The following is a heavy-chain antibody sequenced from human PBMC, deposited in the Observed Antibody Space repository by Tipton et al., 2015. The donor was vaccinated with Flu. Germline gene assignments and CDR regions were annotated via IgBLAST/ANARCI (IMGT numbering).Heavy chain of an antibody. CDR1: GGSISSGSYF. CDR3: ARDTFRYCSGASCLSDYYYYGMDV. J-gene: IGHJ6*02. D-gene: IGHD2-15*01. Sequence: TLSLTCIVSGGSISSGSYFWSWIRQPAGKGLEWIGYIYSSARTNYNSSLESRVTISVDTSKNQFSLNLSSVTAADTAVYYCARDTFRYCSGASCLSDYYYYGMDVWGQGTTVTVSS. V-gene: IGHV4-61*01. CDR2: IYSSART.